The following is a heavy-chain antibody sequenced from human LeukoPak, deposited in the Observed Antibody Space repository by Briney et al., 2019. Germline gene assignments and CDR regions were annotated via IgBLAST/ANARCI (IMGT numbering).Heavy chain of an antibody. CDR3: ARETDSLNTYYYFDS. J-gene: IGHJ4*02. CDR1: GFTFSTYS. V-gene: IGHV3-48*01. Sequence: SGGSLRLSCAASGFTFSTYSMNWVRQVPGRGLEWVSYISSGSSTIYYADSVQGRFTISRDNAKNSLYLQMNSLRAEDTAVYYCARETDSLNTYYYFDSWGQGTLLTVSS. CDR2: ISSGSSTI. D-gene: IGHD2/OR15-2a*01.